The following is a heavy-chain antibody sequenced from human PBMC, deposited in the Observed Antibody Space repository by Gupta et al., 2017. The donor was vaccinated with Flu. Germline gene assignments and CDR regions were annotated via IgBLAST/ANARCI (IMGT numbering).Heavy chain of an antibody. CDR2: ISGSGGST. D-gene: IGHD4-4*01. CDR3: AKGEDYRNGFDY. Sequence: EVQLLESGGGLVQPGGSLRLSCAASGFTFSSYAMSWVRQAPGKGLEWVSAISGSGGSTYYADSVKGRFTISRDNSKNTLYLQMKSMRAEDTAVYYCAKGEDYRNGFDYWGQGTLVTVSS. CDR1: GFTFSSYA. J-gene: IGHJ4*02. V-gene: IGHV3-23*01.